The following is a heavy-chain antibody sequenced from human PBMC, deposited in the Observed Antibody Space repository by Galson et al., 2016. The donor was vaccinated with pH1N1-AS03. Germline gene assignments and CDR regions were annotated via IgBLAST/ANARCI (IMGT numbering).Heavy chain of an antibody. CDR3: ARRYYFDC. D-gene: IGHD3-16*02. CDR2: IDPSGGPT. V-gene: IGHV1-46*01. CDR1: GYTLTRYY. Sequence: SGKVSCKASGYTLTRYYMHWVRQAPGQGLEWMGIIDPSGGPTTYAPKFQGRITITTDTPTSTVYMELVSLRSEDTAVYYCARRYYFDCWGQGTLVTVSS. J-gene: IGHJ4*02.